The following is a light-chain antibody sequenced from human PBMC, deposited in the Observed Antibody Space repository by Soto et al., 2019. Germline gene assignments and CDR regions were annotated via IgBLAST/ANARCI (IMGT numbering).Light chain of an antibody. CDR1: SSDVGANNY. CDR2: EVS. V-gene: IGLV2-14*01. CDR3: STWDASLNALI. Sequence: QSALTQPASVSGSPGQPITISCTGTSSDVGANNYVSWYQHHPGKAPKLLIYEVSNRPSGVSSRFSGSKSGNTASLTISGLQAEDEADYYCSTWDASLNALIFGGGTKVTVL. J-gene: IGLJ2*01.